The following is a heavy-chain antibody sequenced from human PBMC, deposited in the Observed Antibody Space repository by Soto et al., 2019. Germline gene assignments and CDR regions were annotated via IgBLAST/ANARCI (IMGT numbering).Heavy chain of an antibody. V-gene: IGHV3-49*03. CDR2: IRSKAYGGTT. J-gene: IGHJ6*02. Sequence: GGSLRLSCTASGFTFGDYAMSWFRQAPGKGLEWVGFIRSKAYGGTTEYAASVKGRFTISRDDSKSIAYLQMNSLKTEDTAVYYCTRDGTPPLQQHYYYGMDVWGQGTTVTVSS. D-gene: IGHD1-26*01. CDR3: TRDGTPPLQQHYYYGMDV. CDR1: GFTFGDYA.